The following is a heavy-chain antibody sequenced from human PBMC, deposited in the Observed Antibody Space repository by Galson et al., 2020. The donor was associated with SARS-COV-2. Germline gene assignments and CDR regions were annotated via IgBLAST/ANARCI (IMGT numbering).Heavy chain of an antibody. CDR3: SRAAVAGPFDY. D-gene: IGHD6-19*01. CDR1: GGSISSHY. CDR2: IYNSGNT. J-gene: IGHJ4*02. Sequence: SETLSLTCPVSGGSISSHYWSWIRQSPGKGLEWIGCIYNSGNTDYNPSLKSRVTISIDTSKNQFSLKVSSVTAADTAVYYCSRAAVAGPFDYWGQGTLVTVSS. V-gene: IGHV4-59*11.